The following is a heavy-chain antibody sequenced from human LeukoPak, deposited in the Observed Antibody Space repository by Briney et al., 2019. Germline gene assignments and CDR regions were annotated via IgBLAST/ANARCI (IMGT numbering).Heavy chain of an antibody. D-gene: IGHD3-3*01. CDR3: AREGPAYYDFWSGYYSPDPVPSATDSHTFDY. CDR2: IKQDGSEK. Sequence: RSGGSLRLSCAASGFTFSSYWMSWVRQAPGKGLEWVANIKQDGSEKYYVDSVKGRFTISRDNAKNSLYLQMNSLRAEDTAVYYCAREGPAYYDFWSGYYSPDPVPSATDSHTFDYWGQGTLVTVSS. J-gene: IGHJ4*02. CDR1: GFTFSSYW. V-gene: IGHV3-7*01.